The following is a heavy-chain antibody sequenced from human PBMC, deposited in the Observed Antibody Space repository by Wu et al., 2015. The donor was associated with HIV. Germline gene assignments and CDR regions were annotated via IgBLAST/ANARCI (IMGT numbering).Heavy chain of an antibody. J-gene: IGHJ4*02. V-gene: IGHV1-69*01. CDR2: IIPIFGTT. CDR1: GYAFITYY. CDR3: ARQSSCNSPTCYLPY. Sequence: QVHLVQSGAEVKKPGASVKLSCKASGYAFITYYMYWVRQAPGQGLEWMAGIIPIFGTTNIAQKFQGRVTITADGSTSTAYMELTSLRSEDTAIYYYARQSSCNSPTCYLPYWGQGTLVTVSS. D-gene: IGHD2-2*01.